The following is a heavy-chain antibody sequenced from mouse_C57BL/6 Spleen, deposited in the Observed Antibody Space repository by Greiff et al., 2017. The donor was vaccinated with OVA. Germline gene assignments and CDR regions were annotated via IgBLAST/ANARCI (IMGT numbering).Heavy chain of an antibody. J-gene: IGHJ1*03. V-gene: IGHV5-4*03. CDR2: ISDGGSYT. CDR1: GFTFSSYA. Sequence: DVKLVESGGGLVKPGGSLKLSCAASGFTFSSYAMSWVRQTPEKRLEWVATISDGGSYTYYPDNVKGRFTISRDNAKNNLYLQMSHLKSEDTAMYYCARWYYDYDWYFDVWGTGTTVTVSS. D-gene: IGHD2-4*01. CDR3: ARWYYDYDWYFDV.